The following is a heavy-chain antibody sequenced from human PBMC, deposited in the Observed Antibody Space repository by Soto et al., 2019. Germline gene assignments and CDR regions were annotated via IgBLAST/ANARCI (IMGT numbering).Heavy chain of an antibody. CDR1: GYTFTNFG. CDR3: ARVSLNYYGSGSYSPRADFDY. J-gene: IGHJ4*02. D-gene: IGHD3-10*01. Sequence: GASVKVSCKASGYTFTNFGISWVRQAPGQGLEWMGWISAYNGNTNYAQKFQGRVTMTTDTSTSTAYMEVRSLRFDDTAVYYCARVSLNYYGSGSYSPRADFDYWGQGTLVTVSS. CDR2: ISAYNGNT. V-gene: IGHV1-18*01.